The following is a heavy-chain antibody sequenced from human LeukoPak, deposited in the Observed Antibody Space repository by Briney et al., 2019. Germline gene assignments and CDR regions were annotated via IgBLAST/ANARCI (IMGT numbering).Heavy chain of an antibody. CDR2: IIPILGIA. V-gene: IGHV1-69*04. Sequence: SVKVSCKASGGTFSSYAISWVRQAPGRGLEWMRRIIPILGIANYAQKFQGRVTITADKSTSTAYMELSSLRSEDTAVYYCARVGSSWYYYYGMDVWGQGTTVTVSS. D-gene: IGHD6-13*01. J-gene: IGHJ6*02. CDR3: ARVGSSWYYYYGMDV. CDR1: GGTFSSYA.